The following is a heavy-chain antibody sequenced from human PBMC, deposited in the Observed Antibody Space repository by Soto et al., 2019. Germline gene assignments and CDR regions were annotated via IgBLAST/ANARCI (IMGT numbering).Heavy chain of an antibody. CDR2: INHSGST. CDR1: GGSFSGYY. V-gene: IGHV4-34*01. CDR3: ARVGSSGYDYTR. Sequence: QVQLQRWGAGLLKPSETLSLTCAVYGGSFSGYYWSWIRQPPGKGLEWIGEINHSGSTNYNPSLKSRVTISVDTSKNQFSLKLSSVTAADTAVYYCARVGSSGYDYTRWGQGTLVTVSS. J-gene: IGHJ4*02. D-gene: IGHD5-12*01.